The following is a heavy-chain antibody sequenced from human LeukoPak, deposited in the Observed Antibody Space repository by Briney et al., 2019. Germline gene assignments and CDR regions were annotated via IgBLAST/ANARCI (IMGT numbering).Heavy chain of an antibody. CDR3: ARKASSSGGGNFDS. CDR1: GFTFNTYA. Sequence: GGSLRLSCEASGFTFNTYAMSWVRQAPGKGLEWVAAISGGGGTIYYADSVKGRFTASRDNSRNTLYLQVNSLRPEDTALYFCARKASSSGGGNFDSWGQGTLITVSS. CDR2: ISGGGGTI. D-gene: IGHD6-6*01. V-gene: IGHV3-23*01. J-gene: IGHJ4*02.